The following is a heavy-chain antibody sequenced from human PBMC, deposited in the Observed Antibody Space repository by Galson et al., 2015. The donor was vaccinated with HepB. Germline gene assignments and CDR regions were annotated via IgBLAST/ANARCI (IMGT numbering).Heavy chain of an antibody. CDR3: ASEWVLGATRGYFDY. Sequence: SLRLSCAASGFTFSNYAMTWVRQAPGKGLEWISYISGSGNTIYYAASVKGRFTISRDHAKSSLYLQLSSLRAEDTAVYYCASEWVLGATRGYFDYWGQGTLVTVSS. CDR2: ISGSGNTI. J-gene: IGHJ4*02. D-gene: IGHD1-26*01. V-gene: IGHV3-11*01. CDR1: GFTFSNYA.